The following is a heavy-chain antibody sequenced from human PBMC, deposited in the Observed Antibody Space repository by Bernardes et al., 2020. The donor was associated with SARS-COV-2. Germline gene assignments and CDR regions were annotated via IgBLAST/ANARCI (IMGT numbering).Heavy chain of an antibody. CDR3: ATNPSPTVTTYYYYGMDV. CDR2: INSGGST. D-gene: IGHD4-17*01. Sequence: GGSLRLSCAASGFTVSSNYMSWVRQAPGKGLEWVSVINSGGSTYYADSVKGRFTISRDNSKNTLYLQMNSLRAEDTAVYYCATNPSPTVTTYYYYGMDVWGQGTTVTVSS. V-gene: IGHV3-53*01. J-gene: IGHJ6*02. CDR1: GFTVSSNY.